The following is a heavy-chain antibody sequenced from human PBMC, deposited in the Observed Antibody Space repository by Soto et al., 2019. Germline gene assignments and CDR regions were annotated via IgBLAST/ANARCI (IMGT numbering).Heavy chain of an antibody. J-gene: IGHJ4*02. CDR1: GFIFSSYW. CDR2: INSDGSRT. CDR3: ARVVEGAYYFGY. Sequence: EVQLVESGGGLAQPGGSLRLSCAASGFIFSSYWMHWVRQAPGKGLVWVSRINSDGSRTSYADSVKGRFTISRDNAKNTLNLQMNSLRAEDTAVYYCARVVEGAYYFGYWGQGILVTVSS. D-gene: IGHD1-26*01. V-gene: IGHV3-74*01.